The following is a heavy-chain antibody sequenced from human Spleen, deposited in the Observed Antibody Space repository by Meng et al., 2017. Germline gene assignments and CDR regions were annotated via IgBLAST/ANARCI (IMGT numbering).Heavy chain of an antibody. V-gene: IGHV1-2*06. CDR2: IDPNNDHT. D-gene: IGHD6-13*01. J-gene: IGHJ4*02. CDR3: ARDEDISAAGKLFGDY. CDR1: GYTFIGYH. Sequence: QVQLVQSGAEVKKPGASVKVSCKASGYTFIGYHVHWVRQAPGQRLEWMGRIDPNNDHTQYAQNFQGRVTMTSDTSISTVYMELNGLRSDDTAVYYCARDEDISAAGKLFGDYWGQGTLVTVSS.